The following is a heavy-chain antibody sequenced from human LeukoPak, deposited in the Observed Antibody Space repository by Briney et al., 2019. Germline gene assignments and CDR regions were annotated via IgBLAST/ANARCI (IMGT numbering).Heavy chain of an antibody. Sequence: SETLSLTCAVYGGSFSGYYWSWIRQPPGKGLEWIGEINHSGSTNYNPSLKSRVTISVDTSKNQFSLKLSSVTAADTAVYYCARVRYLVDKEIFDYFDYWGQGTLVTVSS. CDR2: INHSGST. CDR1: GGSFSGYY. D-gene: IGHD5-12*01. CDR3: ARVRYLVDKEIFDYFDY. J-gene: IGHJ4*02. V-gene: IGHV4-34*01.